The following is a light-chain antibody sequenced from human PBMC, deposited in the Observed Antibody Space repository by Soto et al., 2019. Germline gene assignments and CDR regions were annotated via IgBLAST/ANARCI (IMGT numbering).Light chain of an antibody. V-gene: IGLV2-11*01. J-gene: IGLJ2*01. CDR1: RSDVGNYNF. CDR2: DVS. Sequence: QSVLTQPRSVSGSPGQSVTISCSGTRSDVGNYNFVSWYQQHPGKAPKLVIYDVSKRPSGVPDRFSGSKSGNTASLTISGLQAEDEADYYCCSYAGSYSVLFGGGTQLTVL. CDR3: CSYAGSYSVL.